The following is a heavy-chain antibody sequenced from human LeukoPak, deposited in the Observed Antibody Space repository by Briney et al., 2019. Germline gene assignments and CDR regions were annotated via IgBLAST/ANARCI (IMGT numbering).Heavy chain of an antibody. Sequence: SETLSLTCTVSGGSVSSGSYYWSWIRQPPGKGLEWIGYIYHSGSTNYNPSLKSRVTISVDTSKNQFSLKLSSVTAADTAVYYCARGCRLGYYDTLTGYYPDYWGQGTLVTVSS. CDR1: GGSVSSGSYY. V-gene: IGHV4-61*01. CDR2: IYHSGST. D-gene: IGHD3-9*01. CDR3: ARGCRLGYYDTLTGYYPDY. J-gene: IGHJ4*02.